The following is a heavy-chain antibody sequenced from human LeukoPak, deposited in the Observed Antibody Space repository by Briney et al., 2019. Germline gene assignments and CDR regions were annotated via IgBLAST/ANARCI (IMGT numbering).Heavy chain of an antibody. V-gene: IGHV3-30*03. J-gene: IGHJ3*01. CDR1: GYTFSSYG. D-gene: IGHD6-13*01. CDR3: ARGNLRRSSSWDSAFDL. Sequence: GGSLRLSCAVSGYTFSSYGMHWVRQAPGKGLEWVAVISYDGSNKYYVDSVKGRFTISRDNSKNTLYLQMNSLRAEGTAVYYCARGNLRRSSSWDSAFDLWGQGTMVTVSS. CDR2: ISYDGSNK.